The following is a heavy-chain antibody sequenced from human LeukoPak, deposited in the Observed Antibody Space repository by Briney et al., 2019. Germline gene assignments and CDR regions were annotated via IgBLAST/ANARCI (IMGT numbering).Heavy chain of an antibody. CDR2: FDPEDGET. CDR3: ATIGYCSGGSCYSGVNWFDP. J-gene: IGHJ5*02. D-gene: IGHD2-15*01. V-gene: IGHV1-24*01. Sequence: ASVKVSCKVSGYTLTELSMHWVRQAPGKGLEWMGGFDPEDGETIYAQKFQGRVTMTEDTSTDTAYMELSSLRSEDTAVYYCATIGYCSGGSCYSGVNWFDPWGQGTLVTVSS. CDR1: GYTLTELS.